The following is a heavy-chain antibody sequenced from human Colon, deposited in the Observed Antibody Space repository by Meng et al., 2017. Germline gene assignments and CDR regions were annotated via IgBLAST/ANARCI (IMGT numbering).Heavy chain of an antibody. CDR1: GGTFTYFA. CDR3: ARWDNSGYYFDY. J-gene: IGHJ4*02. Sequence: QVQLGQSGAEVKKPGSSVKVSCKASGGTFTYFAFSWVRQAPGQGLEWMGGIIPIFGTPHYAQKFHGRVTITADKSTNTAYMELSSLRSEDTAVYYCARWDNSGYYFDYWGQGTLVTVSS. V-gene: IGHV1-69*06. D-gene: IGHD3-22*01. CDR2: IIPIFGTP.